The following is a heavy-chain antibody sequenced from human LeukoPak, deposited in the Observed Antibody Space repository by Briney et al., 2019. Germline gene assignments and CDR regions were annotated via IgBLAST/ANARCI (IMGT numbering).Heavy chain of an antibody. J-gene: IGHJ6*02. CDR2: ISAYNGNT. D-gene: IGHD6-6*01. Sequence: GASVKVSCKASGYTFSGYHMHWVRQAPGQGLEWMGWISAYNGNTNYAQKLQGRVTMTTDTSTSTAYMELRSLRSDDTAVHYCAREYSSSSTYYYYGMDVWGQGTTVTVSS. CDR1: GYTFSGYH. V-gene: IGHV1-18*04. CDR3: AREYSSSSTYYYYGMDV.